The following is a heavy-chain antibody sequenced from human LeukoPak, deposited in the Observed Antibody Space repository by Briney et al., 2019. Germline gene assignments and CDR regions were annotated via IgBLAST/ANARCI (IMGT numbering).Heavy chain of an antibody. V-gene: IGHV1-2*02. CDR3: ARVFYAKDIVVVPAYYYYYLDV. J-gene: IGHJ6*03. D-gene: IGHD2-2*01. CDR1: GYTFTGYY. Sequence: ASVKVSCKASGYTFTGYYMHWVRQAPGQGLEWMGWINPNSDGTNYAQKFQGRVTMTRDTSISTAYMEVSRLRSDDTAVYYCARVFYAKDIVVVPAYYYYYLDVWGKGTTVTVSS. CDR2: INPNSDGT.